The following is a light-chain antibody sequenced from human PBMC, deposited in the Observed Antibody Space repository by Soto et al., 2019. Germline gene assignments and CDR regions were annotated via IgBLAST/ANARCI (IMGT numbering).Light chain of an antibody. CDR3: SSYTSSSTRV. J-gene: IGLJ1*01. CDR2: EVS. Sequence: QSALTQPASVSGSPGQSITISCTGTSSDVGAYDFVSWYQQHPDKAPKLMIYEVSNRPSGVSNRFSGSKSVNTATLTIFGLQAEDEADYYCSSYTSSSTRVSGTGTKVTVL. CDR1: SSDVGAYDF. V-gene: IGLV2-14*03.